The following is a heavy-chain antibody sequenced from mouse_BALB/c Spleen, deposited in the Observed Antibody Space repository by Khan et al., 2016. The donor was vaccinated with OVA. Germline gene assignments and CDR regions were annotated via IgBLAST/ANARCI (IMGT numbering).Heavy chain of an antibody. CDR2: ISDGGSYT. Sequence: EVELVESGGGLVKPGGSLKLSCAASGFTFSDYYMYWVRQTPEKRLEWVATISDGGSYTYYPDSVKGRFTISRDKDKNNLYLQMRSLKSEDTSMYYCARAGYGGFAYWGQGTLVTVSA. D-gene: IGHD1-1*02. CDR3: ARAGYGGFAY. CDR1: GFTFSDYY. J-gene: IGHJ3*01. V-gene: IGHV5-4*02.